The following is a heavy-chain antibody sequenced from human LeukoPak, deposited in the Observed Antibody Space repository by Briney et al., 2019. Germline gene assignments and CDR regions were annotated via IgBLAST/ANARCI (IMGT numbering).Heavy chain of an antibody. CDR3: ARGPIRSGYSGRFDY. V-gene: IGHV1-69*01. J-gene: IGHJ4*02. Sequence: SVKVSCKASGGTFSNYAISWVRQAPGQGLELKGGIIPIFGTSNYAQKFQGRVTIAAVESSTTAYMELTSLTSNDTALYYCARGPIRSGYSGRFDYWGQGTLVTVSS. CDR2: IIPIFGTS. CDR1: GGTFSNYA. D-gene: IGHD3-22*01.